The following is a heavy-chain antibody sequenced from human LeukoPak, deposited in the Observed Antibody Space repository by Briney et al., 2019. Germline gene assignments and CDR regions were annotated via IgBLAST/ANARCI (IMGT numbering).Heavy chain of an antibody. Sequence: PSEALSLTCTVSGGSISSYYWSWIRQPPEKGLEWIGYIYYSGSTNYNPSLKSRVTISVDTSKNQFSLKLSSVTAADTAVYYCARGPPGYDILTGYYIQYYFDYWGQGTLVTVSS. CDR2: IYYSGST. V-gene: IGHV4-59*01. CDR3: ARGPPGYDILTGYYIQYYFDY. J-gene: IGHJ4*02. CDR1: GGSISSYY. D-gene: IGHD3-9*01.